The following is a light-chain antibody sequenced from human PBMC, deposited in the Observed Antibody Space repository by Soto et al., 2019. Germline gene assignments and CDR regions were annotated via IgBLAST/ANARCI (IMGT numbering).Light chain of an antibody. CDR3: QHFNSYPWT. Sequence: DIQMTQAPPTVSASVGDRVTITCRASHSISGWLAWYQQKPGKAPKLLIYGASSLQTGVPSRFSGSGSGTEFTLSISSLQPDDVATYYCQHFNSYPWTFGQGTKVEIK. CDR1: HSISGW. J-gene: IGKJ1*01. CDR2: GAS. V-gene: IGKV1-5*01.